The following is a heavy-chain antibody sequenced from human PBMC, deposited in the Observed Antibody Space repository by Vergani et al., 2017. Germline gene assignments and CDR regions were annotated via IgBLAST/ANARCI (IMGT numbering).Heavy chain of an antibody. CDR1: GFTFSSYA. V-gene: IGHV3-23*01. J-gene: IGHJ4*02. D-gene: IGHD3-22*01. CDR3: AKRPMHYYDTPGH. Sequence: EVQLLESGGGLVQPGGSLRLSCAASGFTFSSYAMSWVRQAPGKGLEWVSAISGSGGSTYYADSVKGRFTIPRDNSKNTLYLQMNSLRAEDTAVYYCAKRPMHYYDTPGHWGQGTLVTVSS. CDR2: ISGSGGST.